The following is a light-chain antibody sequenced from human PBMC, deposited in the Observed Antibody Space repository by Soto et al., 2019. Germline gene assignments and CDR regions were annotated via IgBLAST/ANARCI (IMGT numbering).Light chain of an antibody. V-gene: IGKV1-8*01. CDR1: QGFCRY. J-gene: IGKJ1*01. Sequence: AVRRAQYACTFCASTGDKVTITCLASQGFCRYLAWYQQKPGKAPKLLIYAASTLQSGVPSRFSGSGSGTDFTLTISCLPSEDFATYFCPHYYSYRRPFGQGTKVDI. CDR2: AAS. CDR3: PHYYSYRRP.